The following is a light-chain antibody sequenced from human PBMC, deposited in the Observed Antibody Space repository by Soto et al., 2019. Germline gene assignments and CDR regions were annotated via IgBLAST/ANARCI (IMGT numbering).Light chain of an antibody. CDR2: AAS. CDR3: QQSYSTPYT. J-gene: IGKJ2*01. CDR1: QSISSY. V-gene: IGKV1-39*01. Sequence: DIQMTQSPSSLSASVGDRVTITCRASQSISSYLNWYQQKPGKAPKLLIYAASSLQSGVPSRISGSGSGTDFTLTISSXQPEDFATYYCQQSYSTPYTFGQGTKVDIK.